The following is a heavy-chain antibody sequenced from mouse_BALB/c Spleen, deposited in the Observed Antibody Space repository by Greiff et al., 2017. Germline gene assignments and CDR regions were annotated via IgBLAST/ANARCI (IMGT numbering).Heavy chain of an antibody. Sequence: VQLQQSGPELVKPGASVRISCKASGYTFTSYYIHWVKQRPGQGLEWIGWIYPGNVNTKYNEKFKGKATLTADKSSSTAYMQLSSLTSEDSAVYFCARGQIRFAYWGQGTLVTVSA. CDR1: GYTFTSYY. V-gene: IGHV1S56*01. CDR2: IYPGNVNT. J-gene: IGHJ3*01. CDR3: ARGQIRFAY.